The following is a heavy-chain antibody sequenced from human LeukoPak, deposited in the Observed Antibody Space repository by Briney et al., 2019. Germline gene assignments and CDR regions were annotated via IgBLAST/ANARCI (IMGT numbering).Heavy chain of an antibody. CDR2: ISGSGGST. Sequence: GGSLRLSCAASGFTFSSYAMSWVRQGRGKGLEWVSAISGSGGSTYYAGSVKGRFTISRDNSKNTLYLQMNSLRAEDTAVYYCAKDNEITYYDILTGLWYFDYWGQGTLVTVSS. CDR3: AKDNEITYYDILTGLWYFDY. J-gene: IGHJ4*02. V-gene: IGHV3-23*01. CDR1: GFTFSSYA. D-gene: IGHD3-9*01.